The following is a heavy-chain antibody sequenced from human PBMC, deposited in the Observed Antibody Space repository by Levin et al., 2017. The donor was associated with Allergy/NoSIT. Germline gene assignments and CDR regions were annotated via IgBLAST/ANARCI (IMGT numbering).Heavy chain of an antibody. V-gene: IGHV3-23*01. D-gene: IGHD1-7*01. CDR1: GYTFSNYA. Sequence: GESLKISCTASGYTFSNYAMSWVRQAPGKGLEWVSAISDGGERTYYTDSVKGRFPISRDNYRNILYLQMNSLRAEDTALYYCRTFDYWGQGTLVTVSS. J-gene: IGHJ4*02. CDR2: ISDGGERT. CDR3: RTFDY.